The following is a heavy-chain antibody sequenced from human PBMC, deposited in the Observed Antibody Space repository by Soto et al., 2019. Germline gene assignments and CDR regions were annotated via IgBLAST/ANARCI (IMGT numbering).Heavy chain of an antibody. Sequence: QVQLVESGGGVVQPGRSLRLSCAASGFTFSSYGMHWVRQAPGKGLEWVAVISYDGSKEYYADSVKGRFTISRDNSKNTLYLQMNSLRAGDTAIYFWVKDVPVLAYWGQGTMVTVSS. D-gene: IGHD3-10*02. V-gene: IGHV3-30*18. CDR3: VKDVPVLAY. CDR2: ISYDGSKE. CDR1: GFTFSSYG. J-gene: IGHJ4*02.